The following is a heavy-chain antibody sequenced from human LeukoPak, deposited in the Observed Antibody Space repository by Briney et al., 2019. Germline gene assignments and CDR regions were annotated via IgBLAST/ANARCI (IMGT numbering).Heavy chain of an antibody. V-gene: IGHV3-30-3*01. CDR1: GFTLTSYT. J-gene: IGHJ4*02. CDR2: ASYDGTKI. CDR3: ARDRVQIWSYVGTFDS. Sequence: PGGSLRLSCATSGFTLTSYTMHWVRQAPGKGLEWVAVASYDGTKISYADSVKGRFTMSRDISKNTLYLQMNSLKPEDSALYYCARDRVQIWSYVGTFDSWGQGTLVTVSS. D-gene: IGHD5-18*01.